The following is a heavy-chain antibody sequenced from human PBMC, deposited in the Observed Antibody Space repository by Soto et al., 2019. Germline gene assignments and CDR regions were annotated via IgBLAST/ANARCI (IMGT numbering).Heavy chain of an antibody. J-gene: IGHJ6*02. CDR3: TRAPYIVVTTYFYYGMDV. D-gene: IGHD2-15*01. CDR2: IRSKAYGGTT. CDR1: GFSFGDYA. Sequence: TGGSLRLSCRASGFSFGDYAMNWVRQAPGKGLEWVGFIRSKAYGGTTDYAASVKGRFIISRDDSKSIAYLQMNSLKTEDAAVFYCTRAPYIVVTTYFYYGMDVWGQGTTVTVSS. V-gene: IGHV3-49*04.